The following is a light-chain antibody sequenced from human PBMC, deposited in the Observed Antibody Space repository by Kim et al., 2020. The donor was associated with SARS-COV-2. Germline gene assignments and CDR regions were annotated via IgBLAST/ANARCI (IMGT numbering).Light chain of an antibody. CDR1: KLGDNY. V-gene: IGLV3-1*01. CDR2: QDS. CDR3: RAWDSSTVV. J-gene: IGLJ2*01. Sequence: VSPGHTASITCSGDKLGDNYACWYQHKPGQSPVLVIYQDSKRPSGIPELFSGSNSGNTATLTICGTQAMDEADYYCRAWDSSTVVFGGGTQLTVL.